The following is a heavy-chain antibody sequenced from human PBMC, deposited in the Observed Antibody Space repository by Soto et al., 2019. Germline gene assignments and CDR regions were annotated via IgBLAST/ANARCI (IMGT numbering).Heavy chain of an antibody. Sequence: QVQLVESGGGVVQPGGSLRLSCAASGFTFSYYGFHWVRQAPGKGLEWVAVMHTGGNEKYYVDSVKGRFTVSRDDSRNMVYLEMSGLRAEDTAEYFCARDADTTGHYSHFDLWGRGAWSPS. D-gene: IGHD3-9*01. CDR3: ARDADTTGHYSHFDL. CDR2: MHTGGNEK. V-gene: IGHV3-33*08. J-gene: IGHJ4*02. CDR1: GFTFSYYG.